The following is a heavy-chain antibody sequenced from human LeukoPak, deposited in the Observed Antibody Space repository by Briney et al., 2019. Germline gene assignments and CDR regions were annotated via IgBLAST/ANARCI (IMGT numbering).Heavy chain of an antibody. CDR3: SNGYCSGDSCY. D-gene: IGHD2-15*01. CDR2: INQGGSEK. Sequence: PGGSLRLSCAASGFTFSNYWMSWVRQTPGKGLEWVGNINQGGSEKYYVDSVKGRCTISRDNAKNSLYLQINSPTVEDTAVYYCSNGYCSGDSCYWGQGTLVTVSS. J-gene: IGHJ4*02. CDR1: GFTFSNYW. V-gene: IGHV3-7*01.